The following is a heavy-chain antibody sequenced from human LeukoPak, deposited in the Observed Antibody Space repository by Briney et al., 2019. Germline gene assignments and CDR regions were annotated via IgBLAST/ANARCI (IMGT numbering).Heavy chain of an antibody. V-gene: IGHV5-51*01. CDR3: ARPGALLWFGEPLDYFDY. Sequence: PGESLKISCKGSGYNFTSYWIGWVRQLPGKGLEWMGIIYPGDSDTRYSPSFQGQVTISADKSISTAYLQWSSLKASDTAMYYCARPGALLWFGEPLDYFDYWGQGTLVTVSS. CDR2: IYPGDSDT. J-gene: IGHJ4*02. D-gene: IGHD3-10*01. CDR1: GYNFTSYW.